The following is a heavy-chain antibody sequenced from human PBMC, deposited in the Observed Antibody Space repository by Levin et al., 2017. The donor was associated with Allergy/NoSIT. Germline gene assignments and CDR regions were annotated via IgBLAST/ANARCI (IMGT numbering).Heavy chain of an antibody. CDR3: AREYRSSSDY. Sequence: PGGSLILSCAASGFTFSSYWMHWVRQAPGKGLVWVSGINSDGSAPRYADSVKGRFTISRDNAKNTLYLQMNSLRAEDTAEYYCAREYRSSSDYWGQGTLVTVSS. CDR2: INSDGSAP. V-gene: IGHV3-74*01. D-gene: IGHD6-6*01. CDR1: GFTFSSYW. J-gene: IGHJ4*02.